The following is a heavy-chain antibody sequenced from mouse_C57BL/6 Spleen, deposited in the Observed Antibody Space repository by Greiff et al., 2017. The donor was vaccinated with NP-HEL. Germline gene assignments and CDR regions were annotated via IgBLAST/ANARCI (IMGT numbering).Heavy chain of an antibody. CDR2: IYPGDGDT. CDR3: ARGSYDYPFL. J-gene: IGHJ3*01. D-gene: IGHD2-4*01. V-gene: IGHV1-82*01. CDR1: GYAFSSSW. Sequence: QVQLKESGPELVKPGASVKISCKASGYAFSSSWMNWVKQRPGKGLEWIGRIYPGDGDTNYNGKFKGKATLTADKSSSTAYMQLSSLTSEDSAVYFCARGSYDYPFLWGQGTLVTVSA.